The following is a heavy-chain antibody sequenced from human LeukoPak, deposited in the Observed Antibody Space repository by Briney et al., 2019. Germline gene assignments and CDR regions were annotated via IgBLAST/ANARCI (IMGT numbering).Heavy chain of an antibody. CDR1: GFTFSSYA. CDR2: ISSSSSYI. D-gene: IGHD5-12*01. J-gene: IGHJ3*02. Sequence: GGSLRLSCAASGFTFSSYAMHWVRQAPGKGLEWVSSISSSSSYIYYADSVKGRFTISRDNAKNSLYLQMNSLRAEDTAVYYCARSPNHVRYSGYDLAFDIWGQGTMVTVSS. CDR3: ARSPNHVRYSGYDLAFDI. V-gene: IGHV3-21*01.